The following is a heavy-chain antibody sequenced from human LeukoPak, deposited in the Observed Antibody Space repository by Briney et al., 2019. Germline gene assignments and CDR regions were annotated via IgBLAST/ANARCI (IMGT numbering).Heavy chain of an antibody. Sequence: ASVKVSCKASGGTFSSYAISWVRQAPGQGLEWMGGIILIFDTANYAQKFKGRLTITADKSTSTAYMELSSLRSEDTAVYYCARVRYSSGWEYWGQGTLVTVSS. D-gene: IGHD6-19*01. CDR1: GGTFSSYA. CDR3: ARVRYSSGWEY. J-gene: IGHJ4*02. V-gene: IGHV1-69*06. CDR2: IILIFDTA.